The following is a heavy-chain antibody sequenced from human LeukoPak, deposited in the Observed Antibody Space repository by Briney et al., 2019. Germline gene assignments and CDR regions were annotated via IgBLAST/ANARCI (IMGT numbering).Heavy chain of an antibody. D-gene: IGHD4-17*01. V-gene: IGHV4-30-2*01. CDR3: ARVPTTPSAGMDV. J-gene: IGHJ6*02. CDR2: IYHSGST. CDR1: GGSISSGGYS. Sequence: PSQTLSLTCAVSGGSISSGGYSWSWIRQPPGKGLEWIGYIYHSGSTYYNPSLKSRVTISVDRSKNQFSLKLSSVTAADTAVYYCARVPTTPSAGMDVWGQGTTVTVSS.